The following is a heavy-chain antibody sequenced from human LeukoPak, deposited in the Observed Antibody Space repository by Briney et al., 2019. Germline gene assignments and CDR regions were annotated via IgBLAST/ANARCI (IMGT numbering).Heavy chain of an antibody. V-gene: IGHV1-2*02. CDR2: MNPNNGGT. CDR3: ARDSGEVPDY. J-gene: IGHJ4*02. Sequence: ASVKVSCKASGDTFIRYYIHWVRQAPGQGLEWMGWMNPNNGGTKYAQNFQGRVTMTRDTSISTAYMELDRLRFDDTAVYYCARDSGEVPDYWGQGTLVTVSS. D-gene: IGHD3-10*01. CDR1: GDTFIRYY.